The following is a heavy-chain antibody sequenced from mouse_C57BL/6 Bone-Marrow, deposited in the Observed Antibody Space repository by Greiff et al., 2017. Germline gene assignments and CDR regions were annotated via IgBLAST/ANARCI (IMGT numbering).Heavy chain of an antibody. CDR3: ARSSTFFYYFDY. V-gene: IGHV1-47*01. D-gene: IGHD5-1*01. CDR2: FHPYNDDT. CDR1: GYTFTTYP. Sequence: QVQLQQSGAELVKPGASVKMSCKASGYTFTTYPIEWMKQNHGKSLEWSGNFHPYNDDTKYNETFKGKATLTVEKSSNNLYLELSRLTSYDSAVYYCARSSTFFYYFDYWGQGTTLTVSS. J-gene: IGHJ2*01.